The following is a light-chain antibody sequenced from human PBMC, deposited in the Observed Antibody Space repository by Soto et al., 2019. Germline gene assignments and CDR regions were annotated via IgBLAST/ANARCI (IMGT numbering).Light chain of an antibody. CDR3: QRYNSWPLT. CDR2: GAS. V-gene: IGKV3-15*01. J-gene: IGKJ4*01. Sequence: EIVMTQSPATLSMSPGERATLSCRASQGIGSTLAWYQQKPGQTPRLLIYGASTRATGVPARFSGGGSGTEFTPTLNSLQSEDFAVYYCQRYNSWPLTFGGGTKVELK. CDR1: QGIGST.